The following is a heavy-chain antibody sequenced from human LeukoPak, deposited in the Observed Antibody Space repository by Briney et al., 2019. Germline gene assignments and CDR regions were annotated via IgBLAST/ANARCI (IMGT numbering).Heavy chain of an antibody. CDR2: TYYRSKWYN. V-gene: IGHV6-1*01. D-gene: IGHD5-18*01. Sequence: SQTLSLPYAMSGDRVSRHSDSLDLSRQSPTKGLEWEGRTYYRSKWYNDYAVSVESRVTLNPDTSKNPFSLQLSPVTPQHTPVYYCARSRGYHYGADFWGQGTLVTVSS. CDR3: ARSRGYHYGADF. J-gene: IGHJ4*02. CDR1: GDRVSRHSDS.